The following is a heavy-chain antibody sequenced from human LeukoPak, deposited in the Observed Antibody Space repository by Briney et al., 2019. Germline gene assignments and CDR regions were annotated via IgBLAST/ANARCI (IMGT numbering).Heavy chain of an antibody. V-gene: IGHV3-21*04. CDR2: ISSSSSYI. J-gene: IGHJ6*03. CDR3: AKDGGEYYDILTGYYPRLYYMDV. D-gene: IGHD3-9*01. CDR1: GFTFNTYS. Sequence: PGGSLRLSCAASGFTFNTYSMNWVRQAPGKGLEWVSSISSSSSYIYYANSVKGRFTISRDNARKSLFLQMNSLRAEDTAVYYCAKDGGEYYDILTGYYPRLYYMDVWGKGTTVTISS.